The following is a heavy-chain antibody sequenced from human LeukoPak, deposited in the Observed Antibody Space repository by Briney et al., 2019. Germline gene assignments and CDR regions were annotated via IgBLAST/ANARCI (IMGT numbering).Heavy chain of an antibody. CDR2: VNPNSGNT. D-gene: IGHD6-19*01. J-gene: IGHJ4*02. CDR3: ARAYSSGWYGNYFDS. CDR1: GYTFSSYD. V-gene: IGHV1-8*01. Sequence: GASVKVSCKASGYTFSSYDVNWVRQATGQGLEWMGWVNPNSGNTGYAQNFQDRVTMTRNTSISTAYMELSSLRSEDTAVYYCARAYSSGWYGNYFDSWGLGTLATVSS.